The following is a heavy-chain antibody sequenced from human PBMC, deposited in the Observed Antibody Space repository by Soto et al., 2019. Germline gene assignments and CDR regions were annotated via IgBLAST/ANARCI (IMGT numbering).Heavy chain of an antibody. D-gene: IGHD6-13*01. CDR1: GFTFSNYW. Sequence: EVQLVESGGGLVQPGGSLSLSCAASGFTFSNYWMSWVRQAPGKGLEWVANIKQAGSEKYYVDSVKGRFIICRDTAKNSLYLQMNSLRPEDTAVYYCARGCAGYSSRWYNYWCQGTLVPVSS. J-gene: IGHJ4*02. CDR3: ARGCAGYSSRWYNY. V-gene: IGHV3-7*05. CDR2: IKQAGSEK.